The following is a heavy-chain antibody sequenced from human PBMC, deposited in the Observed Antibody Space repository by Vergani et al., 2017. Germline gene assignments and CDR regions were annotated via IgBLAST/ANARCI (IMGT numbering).Heavy chain of an antibody. J-gene: IGHJ4*02. CDR1: GGSFSGYY. CDR3: ARRRIPLRDALDY. Sequence: QVQLQQWGAGLLKPSETLSLTCAVYGGSFSGYYWSWIRQPPGKGLEWIGEINHSGSTNYNPSLKVRVTISVDTSKNQFSLKLSSVTAADAAVYYCARRRIPLRDALDYWGQGTLVTVSS. CDR2: INHSGST. V-gene: IGHV4-34*01. D-gene: IGHD2-15*01.